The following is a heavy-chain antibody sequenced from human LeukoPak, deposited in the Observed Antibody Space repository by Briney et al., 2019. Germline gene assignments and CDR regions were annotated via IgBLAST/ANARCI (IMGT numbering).Heavy chain of an antibody. D-gene: IGHD3-22*01. CDR1: GFTFSSYG. V-gene: IGHV3-30*02. Sequence: GGSLRLSCAASGFTFSSYGMHWVRQAPGKGLEWVAFIRYDGSNKYYADSVKGRFTISRDNSKNTLYLQMNSLRAEDTAVYYCARLLSVKVVVIRRYFDYWGQGTLVTVSS. CDR3: ARLLSVKVVVIRRYFDY. J-gene: IGHJ4*02. CDR2: IRYDGSNK.